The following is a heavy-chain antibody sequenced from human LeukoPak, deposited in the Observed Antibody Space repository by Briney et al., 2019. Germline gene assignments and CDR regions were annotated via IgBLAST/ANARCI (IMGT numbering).Heavy chain of an antibody. V-gene: IGHV3-53*01. Sequence: GGSLRLSCAACGFTVSSSYMSWVRQAPGKGLEWVSVIYSGGDTYYAESVKGRFTISRDNSKNTLYLQMNSLRAEDTAVYYCARDARGGYVLDSWGQGTLVTVSS. CDR2: IYSGGDT. CDR1: GFTVSSSY. D-gene: IGHD5-12*01. J-gene: IGHJ4*02. CDR3: ARDARGGYVLDS.